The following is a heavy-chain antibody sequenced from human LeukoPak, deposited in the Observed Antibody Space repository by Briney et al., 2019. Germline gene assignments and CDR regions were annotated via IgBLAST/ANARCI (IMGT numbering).Heavy chain of an antibody. CDR1: GFTFGSFS. CDR3: ARDPGRSGGSCYSDY. V-gene: IGHV3-21*01. Sequence: KPGGSLRLSCAASGFTFGSFSMTWVRQAPGKGLEWVSTISSSGSGTYIYYADSVKGRFTISRDNAKNSLYLQMNSLRAEDTAVYYCARDPGRSGGSCYSDYWGHGTLVTVSS. J-gene: IGHJ4*01. CDR2: ISSSGSGTYI. D-gene: IGHD2-15*01.